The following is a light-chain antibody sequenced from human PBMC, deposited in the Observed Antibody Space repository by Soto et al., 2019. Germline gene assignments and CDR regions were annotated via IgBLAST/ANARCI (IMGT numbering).Light chain of an antibody. CDR1: SSDIGGYNY. CDR2: EVT. V-gene: IGLV2-14*01. CDR3: CSYVDTDTWV. Sequence: QSALTQPASVSGSPGQSITISCTGTSSDIGGYNYVSWYQQHPGKAPKLMIYEVTNRPSGVSYRSSGSKSGNTASLTISGLQAEDEADYYCCSYVDTDTWVFGGGTKVTVL. J-gene: IGLJ3*02.